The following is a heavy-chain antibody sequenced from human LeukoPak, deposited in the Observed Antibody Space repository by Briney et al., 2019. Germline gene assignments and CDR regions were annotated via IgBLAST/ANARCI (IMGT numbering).Heavy chain of an antibody. V-gene: IGHV3-7*01. Sequence: GGSLRLSCAASGFTFSSYWMSWVRQAPGKGLEWAANIKEDGSEKYYVYSVKGRFTISRDNAKKSLFLQMNSLRVEDTAVYYCARGRNLAVWGQGTTVTVSS. CDR1: GFTFSSYW. CDR3: ARGRNLAV. J-gene: IGHJ6*02. CDR2: IKEDGSEK.